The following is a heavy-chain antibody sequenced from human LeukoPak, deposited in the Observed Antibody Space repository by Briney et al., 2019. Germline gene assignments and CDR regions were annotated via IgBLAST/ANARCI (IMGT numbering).Heavy chain of an antibody. CDR3: AKDLSGDLSDVDY. CDR2: ISGSGGST. Sequence: GGSLRLSCAASGFTFSNYGMSWVRQAPGKGLEWVSSISGSGGSTYYADSVKGRFTISRDNSKNTLDLQMNGLSAEDTAVYYCAKDLSGDLSDVDYWGQGTLVTVSS. CDR1: GFTFSNYG. D-gene: IGHD7-27*01. J-gene: IGHJ4*02. V-gene: IGHV3-23*01.